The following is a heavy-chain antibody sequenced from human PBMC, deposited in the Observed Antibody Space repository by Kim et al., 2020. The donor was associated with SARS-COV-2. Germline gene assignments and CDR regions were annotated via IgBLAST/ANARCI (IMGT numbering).Heavy chain of an antibody. V-gene: IGHV3-15*01. D-gene: IGHD2-15*01. J-gene: IGHJ4*02. CDR3: TTDSGAY. CDR1: GFTFSSSW. CDR2: IKRTIDGGTA. Sequence: GGSLRLSCVASGFTFSSSWMTWVRQPPGKGLEWVGRIKRTIDGGTADYAAPVKGRFSISKADSQIRVFLHMDGLKIDATAVYYCTTDSGAYWGQGALVTV.